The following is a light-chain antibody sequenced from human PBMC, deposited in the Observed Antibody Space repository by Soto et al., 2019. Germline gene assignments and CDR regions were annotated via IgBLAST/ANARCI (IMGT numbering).Light chain of an antibody. CDR2: DAS. Sequence: ELVMTQSPASLSASPGETVTLSCRATQTAYKNLAWYQQKPGQAPRLLIFDASTRATGLPARFSGSGSGTEFTLTISSLQSEDSAIYYCQKYNSAPFTFGPGTKVDIK. V-gene: IGKV3-15*01. CDR1: QTAYKN. CDR3: QKYNSAPFT. J-gene: IGKJ3*01.